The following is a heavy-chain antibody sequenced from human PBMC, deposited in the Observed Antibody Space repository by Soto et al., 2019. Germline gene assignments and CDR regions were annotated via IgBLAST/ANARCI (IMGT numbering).Heavy chain of an antibody. CDR3: ARGVTAGVDY. CDR2: MQPSSGRT. D-gene: IGHD1-26*01. CDR1: GYSFTGLD. V-gene: IGHV1-8*01. J-gene: IGHJ4*02. Sequence: QVQLVQSGAEVREPGASVKVSCKASGYSFTGLDINWVRQTTGQGLEWMGWMQPSSGRTGYAQKFQGRVTMTRDTSINTAYMELSSLTSYDTAFYYCARGVTAGVDYWGQGTLVTVSS.